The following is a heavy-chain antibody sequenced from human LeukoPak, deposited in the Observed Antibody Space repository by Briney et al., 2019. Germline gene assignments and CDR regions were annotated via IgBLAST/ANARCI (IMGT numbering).Heavy chain of an antibody. Sequence: SETLSLTCTVSGGSISSYCWSWIRQPPGKGLEWIGYIYYSGSTNYNPSLKSRVTISVDTSKNQFSLKLSSVTAADTAVYYCARGKLEWFGELPYFDYWGQGTLVTVSS. CDR3: ARGKLEWFGELPYFDY. J-gene: IGHJ4*02. CDR1: GGSISSYC. D-gene: IGHD3-10*01. V-gene: IGHV4-59*01. CDR2: IYYSGST.